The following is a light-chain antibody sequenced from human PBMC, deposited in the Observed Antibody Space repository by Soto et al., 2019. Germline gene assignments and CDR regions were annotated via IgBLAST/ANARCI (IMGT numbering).Light chain of an antibody. Sequence: QSALTQPASVSGSPGQSITISCTGTSSDVGGYNYVSWYQQHPGKAPKLMIYEVSNRPSGVSNRFSGSKSGNTASLTISGLQDEDEADDYCSSYTISTPYVVFGGGTKLTVL. V-gene: IGLV2-14*01. J-gene: IGLJ2*01. CDR1: SSDVGGYNY. CDR3: SSYTISTPYVV. CDR2: EVS.